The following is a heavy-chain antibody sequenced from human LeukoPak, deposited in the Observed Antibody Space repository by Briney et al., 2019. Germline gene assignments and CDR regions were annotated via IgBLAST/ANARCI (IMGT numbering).Heavy chain of an antibody. CDR1: GGTFSSYA. D-gene: IGHD3-22*01. CDR3: ARDTRITMIVVVTGELDY. CDR2: IIPIFGIA. Sequence: SVKVSCKASGGTFSSYAISWVRRAPGQGLEWMGRIIPIFGIANYAQKFQGRVTITADKSTSTAYMELSSLRSEDTAVYYCARDTRITMIVVVTGELDYWGQGTLVTVSS. J-gene: IGHJ4*02. V-gene: IGHV1-69*04.